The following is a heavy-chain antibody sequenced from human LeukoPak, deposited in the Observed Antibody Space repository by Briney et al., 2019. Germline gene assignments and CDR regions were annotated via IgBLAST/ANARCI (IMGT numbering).Heavy chain of an antibody. CDR3: ARVTAMVLADY. V-gene: IGHV1-18*01. J-gene: IGHJ4*02. Sequence: GASVTVSCKASGYTFTSYGISWVRQAPGQGLEWMGWISAYNGNTNYAQKLQGRVTMTTDASTSTAYMELRSLRSDDTAVYYCARVTAMVLADYWGQGTLVTVSS. CDR2: ISAYNGNT. D-gene: IGHD5-18*01. CDR1: GYTFTSYG.